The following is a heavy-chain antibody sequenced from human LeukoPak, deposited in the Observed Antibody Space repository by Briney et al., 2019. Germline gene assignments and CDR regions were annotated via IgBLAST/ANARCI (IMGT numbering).Heavy chain of an antibody. J-gene: IGHJ4*02. Sequence: ASVTVSCKASGYSFTAFYIHWVRQAPGQGLEWMGWIHPRSGETNYAYKFRGRVTMTRDTSISTTYMDLGSLGSDDTAVYYCARDGEYGTGSYYRGCFDYWGQGTLVTVSS. V-gene: IGHV1-2*02. CDR3: ARDGEYGTGSYYRGCFDY. D-gene: IGHD3-10*01. CDR2: IHPRSGET. CDR1: GYSFTAFY.